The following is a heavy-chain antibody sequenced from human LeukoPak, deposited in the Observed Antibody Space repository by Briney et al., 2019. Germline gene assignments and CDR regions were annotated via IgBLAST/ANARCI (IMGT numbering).Heavy chain of an antibody. CDR1: GFTFRNYV. Sequence: GGSLGLSCAASGFTFRNYVIHWVRQAPGKGLEWVAVTSSDLNVKLYADSVKGRFTISRDNSRSTLYLQMNSLRPEDTAIYYCAREGYYGSGSPPSLYFDYWGQGTLVTVSS. CDR2: TSSDLNVK. J-gene: IGHJ4*02. D-gene: IGHD3-10*01. CDR3: AREGYYGSGSPPSLYFDY. V-gene: IGHV3-30-3*01.